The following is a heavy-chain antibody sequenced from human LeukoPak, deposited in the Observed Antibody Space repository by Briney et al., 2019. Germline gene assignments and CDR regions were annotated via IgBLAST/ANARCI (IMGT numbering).Heavy chain of an antibody. CDR2: IYYSGST. V-gene: IGHV4-39*07. J-gene: IGHJ4*02. Sequence: SETLSLTCTVSGGSISSSSYYWGWIRQPPGKGLEWIGSIYYSGSTYYNPSLKSRVTISVDTSKNQFSLKLSSVTAADTAVYYCARITGDSSGYWEVPFDYWGQGTLVTVSS. D-gene: IGHD3-22*01. CDR3: ARITGDSSGYWEVPFDY. CDR1: GGSISSSSYY.